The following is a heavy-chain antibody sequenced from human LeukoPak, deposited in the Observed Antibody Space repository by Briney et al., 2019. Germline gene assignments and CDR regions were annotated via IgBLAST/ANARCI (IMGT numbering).Heavy chain of an antibody. CDR3: ARDPLTTVTTNYMDV. V-gene: IGHV3-7*01. J-gene: IGHJ6*03. CDR1: GFTFSSYW. D-gene: IGHD4-17*01. CDR2: IKQDGSEK. Sequence: PGGTLRLSCAAAGFTFSSYWMNWVRQAPGKALEWVANIKQDGSEKYYVDSVKGRFTISRDNAKNSLYLQMNSLRAEDTAVYYCARDPLTTVTTNYMDVWGKGTTVTVSS.